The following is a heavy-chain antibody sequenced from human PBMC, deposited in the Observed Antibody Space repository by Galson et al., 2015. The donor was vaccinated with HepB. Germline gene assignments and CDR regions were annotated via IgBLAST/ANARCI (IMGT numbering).Heavy chain of an antibody. CDR1: GFTSSSYS. J-gene: IGHJ3*02. D-gene: IGHD2-8*01. CDR2: ISSSSSTI. CDR3: ARVWALHARAFDI. Sequence: SLRLSCAASGFTSSSYSMNWVRQAPGKGLEWVSYISSSSSTIYYADSVKGRFTISRDNAKNSLYLQMNSLRAEDTAVYYCARVWALHARAFDIWGQGTMVTVSS. V-gene: IGHV3-48*01.